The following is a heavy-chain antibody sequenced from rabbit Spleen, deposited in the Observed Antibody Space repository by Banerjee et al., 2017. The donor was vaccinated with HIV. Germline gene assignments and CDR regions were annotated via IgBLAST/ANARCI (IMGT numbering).Heavy chain of an antibody. V-gene: IGHV1S45*01. J-gene: IGHJ4*01. Sequence: QEQVVESGGGLVKPEGSLKLSCTASGFSFSSGYDMSWVRQAPGKGLEWIGFIATDSYRIYYASWAKGRFTISKTSSTTVTLQMTSLTAADTATYFCARDPYTVATIDSLWGPGTLVTVS. CDR2: IATDSYRI. CDR1: GFSFSSGYD. D-gene: IGHD1-1*01. CDR3: ARDPYTVATIDSL.